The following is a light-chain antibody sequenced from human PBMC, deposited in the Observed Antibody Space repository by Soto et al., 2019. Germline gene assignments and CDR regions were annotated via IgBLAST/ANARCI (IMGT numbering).Light chain of an antibody. CDR3: QQSYSTPLT. V-gene: IGKV1-39*01. CDR2: AAS. J-gene: IGKJ4*01. CDR1: QSISTY. Sequence: DIQMTQSPSSLSASVGDRVTITCRASQSISTYLNWYRQKPGKAPKLLIYAASSLQSGVPSRFSGSGSGTDFTLTINSLQPEDFATYYCQQSYSTPLTFGGGTKVEIK.